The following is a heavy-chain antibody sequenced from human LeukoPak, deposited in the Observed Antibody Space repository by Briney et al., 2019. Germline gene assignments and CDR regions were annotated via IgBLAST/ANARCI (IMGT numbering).Heavy chain of an antibody. J-gene: IGHJ3*02. CDR1: GGSISSSSYY. CDR3: ARQKYGDYRNAFEI. D-gene: IGHD4-17*01. V-gene: IGHV4-39*02. Sequence: SETLSLTCTVSGGSISSSSYYWDWIRQPPGKGLEYIGSIYFTGGTYYNLSLKSRVTISVDTSKNHFSLNLTSVTAADTGVYYCARQKYGDYRNAFEIWGQGNMVTVSS. CDR2: IYFTGGT.